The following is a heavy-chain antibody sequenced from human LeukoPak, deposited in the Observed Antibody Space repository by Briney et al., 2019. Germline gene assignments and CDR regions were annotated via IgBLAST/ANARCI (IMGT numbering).Heavy chain of an antibody. V-gene: IGHV3-30*02. CDR2: IRYDGSNK. J-gene: IGHJ3*02. CDR3: AKDSYRYCSSTSCYAFDI. CDR1: GFTFSSYG. Sequence: PGRSLRLSCAASGFTFSSYGMHWVRQAPGKGLEWVAFIRYDGSNKYYADSVKGRFTISRDNSKNTLYLQMNSLRAEDTAVYYCAKDSYRYCSSTSCYAFDIWGQGTMVTVSS. D-gene: IGHD2-2*01.